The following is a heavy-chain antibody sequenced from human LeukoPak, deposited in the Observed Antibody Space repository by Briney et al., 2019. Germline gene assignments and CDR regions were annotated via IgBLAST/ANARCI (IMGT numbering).Heavy chain of an antibody. J-gene: IGHJ3*02. V-gene: IGHV3-15*01. D-gene: IGHD3-10*01. CDR2: VKSKTDGGTT. CDR1: GFTFSNAW. CDR3: TTGAGGSDDAFDI. Sequence: GGSPRLSCAASGFTFSNAWMSWVRQAPGKGLEWVGRVKSKTDGGTTDYAAPVKGRFTISRDDSKNTLYLQMNSLKTEDTAVYYCTTGAGGSDDAFDIWGQGTMVAVSS.